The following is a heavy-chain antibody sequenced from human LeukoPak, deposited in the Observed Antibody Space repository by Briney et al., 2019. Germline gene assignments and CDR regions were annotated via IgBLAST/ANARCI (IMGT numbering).Heavy chain of an antibody. CDR2: VYYSGST. J-gene: IGHJ3*02. D-gene: IGHD5-24*01. CDR3: ASGRAGYNLGAFDI. CDR1: GGSISSGGYY. V-gene: IGHV4-31*03. Sequence: SQTLSLTCTVSGGSISSGGYYWSWIRQHPGKGLEWIGYVYYSGSTYYNPSLKSRVTISVDTSKNQFSLKLTSVTAADTAVYYCASGRAGYNLGAFDIWGQGTMVTVSP.